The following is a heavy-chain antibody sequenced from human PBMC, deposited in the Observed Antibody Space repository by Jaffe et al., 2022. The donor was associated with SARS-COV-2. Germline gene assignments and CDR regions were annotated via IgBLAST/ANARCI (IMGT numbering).Heavy chain of an antibody. D-gene: IGHD3-9*01. V-gene: IGHV3-30*04. J-gene: IGHJ4*02. CDR3: ARDDSARRYFDPFDY. CDR1: GFTFSTYA. CDR2: ITHDGSST. Sequence: QVQLVESGGGVVQPGRSLRLSCAASGFTFSTYAMHWVRQAPGKGLEWVALITHDGSSTYYAEFAKGRFTISRDNPRNMVYLQMDSLRPEDTATYYCARDDSARRYFDPFDYWGQGIVVTVSS.